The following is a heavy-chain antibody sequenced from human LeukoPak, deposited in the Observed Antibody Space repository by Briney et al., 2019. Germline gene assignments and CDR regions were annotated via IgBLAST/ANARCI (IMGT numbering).Heavy chain of an antibody. CDR3: AREVATIGINWFDP. D-gene: IGHD5-12*01. CDR2: IYYSGST. V-gene: IGHV4-31*03. CDR1: GGSISSGGYY. Sequence: TLSLTCTVSGGSISSGGYYWSWIRQHPGKGLEWIGYIYYSGSTYYNPSLKSRVTISVDTSKNQFSLKLSSVTAADTAVYYCAREVATIGINWFDPWGQGTLVTVSS. J-gene: IGHJ5*02.